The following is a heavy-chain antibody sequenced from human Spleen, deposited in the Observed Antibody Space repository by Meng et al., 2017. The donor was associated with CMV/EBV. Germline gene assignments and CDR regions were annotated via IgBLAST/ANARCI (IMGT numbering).Heavy chain of an antibody. CDR1: RGTFSSYA. CDR2: IIPIFGTA. CDR3: ARVAAATFPWFDP. J-gene: IGHJ5*02. D-gene: IGHD2-15*01. V-gene: IGHV1-69*05. Sequence: KASRGTFSSYAISWVRQAPGQGLEWMGGIIPIFGTANYAQKFQGRVTITTDESTSTAYMELSSLRSEDTAVYYCARVAAATFPWFDPWGQGTLVTVSS.